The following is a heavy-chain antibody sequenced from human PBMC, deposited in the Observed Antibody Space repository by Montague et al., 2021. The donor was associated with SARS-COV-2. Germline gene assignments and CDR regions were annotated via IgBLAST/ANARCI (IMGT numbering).Heavy chain of an antibody. CDR2: IDWVDDK. D-gene: IGHD6-13*01. V-gene: IGHV2-70*01. J-gene: IGHJ5*02. CDR1: GFSLTTSRMC. Sequence: PALVKPTQTLTLTCTFSGFSLTTSRMCVGWIRQPPGKPLEWLALIDWVDDKQYSPSLKSRLTISKDTSKNQVVLTMTNMDPVDTATYYCARILVAAAGTPFDPWGQGTLVTVSS. CDR3: ARILVAAAGTPFDP.